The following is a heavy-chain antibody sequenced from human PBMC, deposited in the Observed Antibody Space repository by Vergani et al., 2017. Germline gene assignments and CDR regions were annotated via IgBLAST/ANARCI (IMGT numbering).Heavy chain of an antibody. J-gene: IGHJ6*02. CDR3: ARDQGGVLRFLEWSNYGMDV. V-gene: IGHV3-73*02. Sequence: EVQLVESGGGLAQPGGSLKLSCAASGFTFSGSAMHWVRQASGKGLEWVGRIRSKANSYATAFAASVKGRFTISRDNAKNSLYLQMNSLRAEDTAVYYCARDQGGVLRFLEWSNYGMDVWGQGTTVTVSS. CDR2: IRSKANSYAT. CDR1: GFTFSGSA. D-gene: IGHD3-3*01.